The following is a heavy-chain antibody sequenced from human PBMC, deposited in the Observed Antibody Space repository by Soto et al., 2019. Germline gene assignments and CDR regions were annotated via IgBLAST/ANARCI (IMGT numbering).Heavy chain of an antibody. D-gene: IGHD5-18*01. V-gene: IGHV1-69*13. CDR1: GGTFSSYA. CDR3: ARVVHSYPWTPFDY. CDR2: IIPIFGTA. J-gene: IGHJ4*02. Sequence: SVKVSCKASGGTFSSYAISWVRQAPGQGLEWMGGIIPIFGTANYAQKFQGRVTITADESTSTAYMELSSLRSEDTAVYYCARVVHSYPWTPFDYWGQGTLVTVSS.